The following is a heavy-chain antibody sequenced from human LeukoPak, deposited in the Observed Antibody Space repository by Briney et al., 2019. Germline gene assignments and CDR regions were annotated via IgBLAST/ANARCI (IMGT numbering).Heavy chain of an antibody. CDR3: AKGGSSSGWYSIDY. CDR2: ISSSGSTI. CDR1: GFTFSSYE. V-gene: IGHV3-48*03. Sequence: GGSLRLSCAASGFTFSSYEMNWVRQAPGKGLEWVSYISSSGSTIYYADSVKGRFTISRDNAKNSLYLQMNSLRAEDMALYYCAKGGSSSGWYSIDYWGQGTLVTVSS. J-gene: IGHJ4*02. D-gene: IGHD6-19*01.